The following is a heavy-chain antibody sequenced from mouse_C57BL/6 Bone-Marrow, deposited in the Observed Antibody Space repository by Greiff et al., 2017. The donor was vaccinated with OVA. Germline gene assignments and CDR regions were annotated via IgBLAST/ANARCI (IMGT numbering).Heavy chain of an antibody. CDR1: GYTFTDYE. CDR3: TRGDWDVKGDYFDY. V-gene: IGHV1-15*01. D-gene: IGHD4-1*01. J-gene: IGHJ2*01. Sequence: SGAELVRPGASVTLSCKASGYTFTDYEMHWVKQTPVHGLEWIGAIDPETGGTAYNQKFKGKAILTADKSSSTAYMELRSLTSEDSAVYYCTRGDWDVKGDYFDYWGQGTTLTVSS. CDR2: IDPETGGT.